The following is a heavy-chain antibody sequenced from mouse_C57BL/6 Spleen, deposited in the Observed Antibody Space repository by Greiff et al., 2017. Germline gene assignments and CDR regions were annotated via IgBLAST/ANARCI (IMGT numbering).Heavy chain of an antibody. CDR1: GYTFTDYY. Sequence: QVHVKQSGAELVRPGASVKLSCKASGYTFTDYYINWVKQRPGQGLEWIARIYPGGGNTYYNEKFKGKATLTADKSSSTAYMQLSSLTSEDSAVYFCAREGVVATDYAMDYWGQGTSVTVSS. V-gene: IGHV1-76*01. CDR3: AREGVVATDYAMDY. CDR2: IYPGGGNT. J-gene: IGHJ4*01. D-gene: IGHD1-1*01.